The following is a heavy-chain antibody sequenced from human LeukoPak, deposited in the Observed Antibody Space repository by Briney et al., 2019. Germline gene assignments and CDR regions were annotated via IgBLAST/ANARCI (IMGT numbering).Heavy chain of an antibody. V-gene: IGHV3-30*18. J-gene: IGHJ2*01. CDR2: ISYDGSNK. CDR1: GFSFSSFG. D-gene: IGHD3-10*01. Sequence: GRSLRLSCAVSGFSFSSFGMHWVRQAPGKGPEWVSIISYDGSNKYYADSVRGRFTISRDNSKNSLYLQMNSLRAEDTAVYYCAKDKISGDGKWCFDLWGRGTLVTVSS. CDR3: AKDKISGDGKWCFDL.